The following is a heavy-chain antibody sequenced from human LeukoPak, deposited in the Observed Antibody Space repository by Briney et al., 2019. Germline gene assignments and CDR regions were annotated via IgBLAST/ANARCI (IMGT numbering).Heavy chain of an antibody. J-gene: IGHJ4*02. CDR3: AREEEYYDYVWGSYRSGFDY. D-gene: IGHD3-16*02. CDR2: MNPNSGGT. CDR1: GYTFTSYD. Sequence: GASVKVSCKASGYTFTSYDINWVRQATGQGLEWMGWMNPNSGGTNYAQKFQGRVTMTRDTSISTAYMELSRLRSDDTAVYYCAREEEYYDYVWGSYRSGFDYWGQGTLVTVSS. V-gene: IGHV1-2*02.